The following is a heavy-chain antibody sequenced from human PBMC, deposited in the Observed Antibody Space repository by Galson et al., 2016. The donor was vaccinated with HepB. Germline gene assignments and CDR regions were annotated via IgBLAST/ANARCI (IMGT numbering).Heavy chain of an antibody. V-gene: IGHV5-51*01. Sequence: QSGAEVKKPGESLKISCKGSGYSFNTYWIGWVRQMPGRGLEWVGISFHAVYNTIYSPSFQGQVSISADKSISTAYMRWSSLEASDTAIYYCAGAVDGDFRWGVWGQGTTVTVSS. J-gene: IGHJ6*02. CDR3: AGAVDGDFRWGV. CDR2: SFHAVYNT. CDR1: GYSFNTYW. D-gene: IGHD4-17*01.